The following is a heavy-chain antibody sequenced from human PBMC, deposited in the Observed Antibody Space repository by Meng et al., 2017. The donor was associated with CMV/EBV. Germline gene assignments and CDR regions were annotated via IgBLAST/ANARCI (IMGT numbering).Heavy chain of an antibody. V-gene: IGHV5-51*01. Sequence: CKGAGYSLTSCWIGWVRRRPGKGLEWMGIIYPGDSATRYSPSFQGQVTISADKSISTAYLQWSSLKASDTAMYYCARRDSSGYYGDYWGQGTLVTVSS. CDR2: IYPGDSAT. D-gene: IGHD3-22*01. CDR3: ARRDSSGYYGDY. CDR1: GYSLTSCW. J-gene: IGHJ4*02.